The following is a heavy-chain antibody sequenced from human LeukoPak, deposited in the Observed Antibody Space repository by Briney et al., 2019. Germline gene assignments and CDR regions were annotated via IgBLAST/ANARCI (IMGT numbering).Heavy chain of an antibody. V-gene: IGHV3-23*01. J-gene: IGHJ4*02. CDR1: RFAFSNYG. CDR3: AKFGEYSSGWYEVDY. CDR2: ISGSGGST. Sequence: GGSLRLSCAVSRFAFSNYGMSWVRQAPGKGLEWVSAISGSGGSTYYADSVKGRFTISRDNSKNTLYLQMNSLRAEDTALYYCAKFGEYSSGWYEVDYWGQGTLVTVSS. D-gene: IGHD6-19*01.